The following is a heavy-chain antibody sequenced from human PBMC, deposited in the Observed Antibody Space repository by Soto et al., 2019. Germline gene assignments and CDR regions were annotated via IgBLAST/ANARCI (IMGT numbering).Heavy chain of an antibody. CDR1: GFTFSSYA. CDR2: ISYDGSSK. CDR3: ARDGPVATLEYYYYYGMDG. J-gene: IGHJ6*02. Sequence: GGSLRLSCAASGFTFSSYAMHWVRQAPGKGLEWVAVISYDGSSKYYADSVKGRFTISRDNSKNTLYLQMNSLRAEDTAVYYCARDGPVATLEYYYYYGMDGWGQGTTVTRLL. V-gene: IGHV3-30-3*01. D-gene: IGHD5-12*01.